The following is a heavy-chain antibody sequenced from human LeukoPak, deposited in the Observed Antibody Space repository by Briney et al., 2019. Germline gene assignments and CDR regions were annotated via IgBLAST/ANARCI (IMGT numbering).Heavy chain of an antibody. CDR1: GGSISSGDNY. J-gene: IGHJ4*02. D-gene: IGHD3-22*01. CDR3: ARASYSYDINGWVPFDY. Sequence: SETLSLTCTVSGGSISSGDNYWSWIRQPAGKGLEWIGRIYTSGSTNYNPSLKSRVTISGDTSKNQFSLRLSSVTAADTAVYYCARASYSYDINGWVPFDYWGQGTLVTVSS. CDR2: IYTSGST. V-gene: IGHV4-61*02.